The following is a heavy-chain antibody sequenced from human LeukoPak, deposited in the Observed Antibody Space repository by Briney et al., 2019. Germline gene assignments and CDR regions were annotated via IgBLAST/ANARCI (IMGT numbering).Heavy chain of an antibody. D-gene: IGHD2-15*01. V-gene: IGHV3-66*01. CDR2: LYSGGNT. Sequence: GESLRLSCAASGFTVSTNYMAWVRQAPGKGLEWVSVLYSGGNTYYADSVKGRFTISRDISKNTVFLQMNSLRAEDTAVYYCARTRPRSGPIAEYFQHWGQGTLVTVSS. J-gene: IGHJ1*01. CDR1: GFTVSTNY. CDR3: ARTRPRSGPIAEYFQH.